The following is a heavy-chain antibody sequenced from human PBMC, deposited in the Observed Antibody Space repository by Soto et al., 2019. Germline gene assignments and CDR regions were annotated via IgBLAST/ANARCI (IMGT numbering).Heavy chain of an antibody. J-gene: IGHJ5*02. CDR2: ISAYNGQT. CDR3: ARDPHEFLNSYFFDP. V-gene: IGHV1-18*01. D-gene: IGHD2-21*01. Sequence: VTVSCKPSVYPFDTYVINWVRQPPVQRPEWMGWISAYNGQTDYAQNFQGRVTMATDTSTNTAYMELRNFRSDDTAVYYCARDPHEFLNSYFFDPWGPGTLVTVSS. CDR1: VYPFDTYV.